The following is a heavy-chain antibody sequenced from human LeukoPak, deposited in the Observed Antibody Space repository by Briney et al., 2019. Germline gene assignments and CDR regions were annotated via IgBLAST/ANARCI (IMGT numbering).Heavy chain of an antibody. J-gene: IGHJ5*02. V-gene: IGHV4-61*02. CDR1: GGSISSGSYY. CDR2: IYTSGST. Sequence: PSETLSLTCAVSGGSISSGSYYWSWIRQPAGKGLEWIGRIYTSGSTNYNPSLKSRVTISVDTSKNQFSLKLSSVTAADTAVYYCARDRKVNWFDPWGQGTLVTVSS. CDR3: ARDRKVNWFDP.